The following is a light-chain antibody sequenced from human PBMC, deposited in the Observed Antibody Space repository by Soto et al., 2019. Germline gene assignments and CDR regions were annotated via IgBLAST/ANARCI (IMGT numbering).Light chain of an antibody. Sequence: EIVLRQSPGTLSLSPGERATLSCRASQSVSNNYLAWYQQKPGQAPRLLIYGASSRATGIPDRFSGSGSGTDFTLTISSLDPEDFAVYYCQQRSNWPPDFGQGTRLEIK. CDR1: QSVSNNY. J-gene: IGKJ5*01. V-gene: IGKV3D-20*02. CDR2: GAS. CDR3: QQRSNWPPD.